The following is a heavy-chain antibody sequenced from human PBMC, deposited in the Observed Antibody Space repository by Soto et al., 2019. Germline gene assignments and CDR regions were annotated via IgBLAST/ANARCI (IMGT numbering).Heavy chain of an antibody. D-gene: IGHD6-13*01. CDR2: IKQNGSEK. CDR1: GFTFSSYW. J-gene: IGHJ4*02. Sequence: GGSLRLSCAASGFTFSSYWTSWVRQAPGKGLEWVANIKQNGSEKYYVDSVKGRFTISRDNAKNSLYLQMNSLRAEDTAVYYCARDPGYDGSWSHAYWGQGTLVTVSS. V-gene: IGHV3-7*05. CDR3: ARDPGYDGSWSHAY.